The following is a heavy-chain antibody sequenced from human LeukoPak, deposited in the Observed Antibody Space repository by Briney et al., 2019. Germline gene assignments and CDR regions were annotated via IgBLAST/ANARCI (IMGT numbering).Heavy chain of an antibody. V-gene: IGHV4-38-2*02. Sequence: SETLSLTCTVSGYSISSGYYWGWIRQPPGKGLEWIGSIYHSGSTYYNPSLKSRVTISVDTSKNQFSLKLSSVTAADTAVYYCALGDVVVPAANWGQGTLVTVSS. J-gene: IGHJ4*02. CDR1: GYSISSGYY. CDR2: IYHSGST. CDR3: ALGDVVVPAAN. D-gene: IGHD2-2*01.